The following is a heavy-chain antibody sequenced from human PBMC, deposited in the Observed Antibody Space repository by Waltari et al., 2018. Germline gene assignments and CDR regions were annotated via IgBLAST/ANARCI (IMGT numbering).Heavy chain of an antibody. CDR1: GYTLTELS. V-gene: IGHV1-24*01. J-gene: IGHJ6*02. D-gene: IGHD3-16*01. Sequence: VSCKVSGYTLTELSMHWVRQAPGKGLEWMGGFDPEDGETIYAQKFQGRVTMTEDTSTDTAYMELSSLRSEDTAVYYCATDGQGGRHYYYYYGMDVWGQGTTVTVSS. CDR3: ATDGQGGRHYYYYYGMDV. CDR2: FDPEDGET.